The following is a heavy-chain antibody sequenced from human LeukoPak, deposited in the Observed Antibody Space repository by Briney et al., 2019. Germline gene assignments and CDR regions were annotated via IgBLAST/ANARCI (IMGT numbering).Heavy chain of an antibody. Sequence: GGSLRLSCTASGFTFGDYAMSWVRQAPGKGLEWVGFIRSKAYGGTTEYAASVKGRFTISRDDSKSIAYLQMNSLKTEDTAVYYCTRADYVWGSYREFGYWGQGTLVTVSS. CDR2: IRSKAYGGTT. D-gene: IGHD3-16*02. J-gene: IGHJ4*02. V-gene: IGHV3-49*04. CDR1: GFTFGDYA. CDR3: TRADYVWGSYREFGY.